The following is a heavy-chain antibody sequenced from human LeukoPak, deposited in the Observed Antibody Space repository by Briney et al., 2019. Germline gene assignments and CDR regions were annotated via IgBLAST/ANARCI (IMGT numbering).Heavy chain of an antibody. CDR1: GFTLSSYN. Sequence: GGSLRLSCADSGFTLSSYNMNWVRQAPGKGLEWVSFISSSSTNIYYADSVKGRFTISRDNAKNSVYLQMNNLRVEDTTVYYCARDVVGDLCFIPLDNWGQGTLVTVSS. CDR3: ARDVVGDLCFIPLDN. J-gene: IGHJ4*02. CDR2: ISSSSTNI. V-gene: IGHV3-21*06. D-gene: IGHD3-10*01.